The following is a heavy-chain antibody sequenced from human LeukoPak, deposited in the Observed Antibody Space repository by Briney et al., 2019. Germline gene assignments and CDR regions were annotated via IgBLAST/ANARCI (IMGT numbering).Heavy chain of an antibody. V-gene: IGHV4-39*07. Sequence: SETLSLTCTVSGCSISSSNYYWGWIRQPPGEGLEWIASISYSGSTYYNPSVKSRVAISRDTSKNQFSLSLNSVTAADTAVYYCVRVKSGSISDSWGQGTLVTVSS. J-gene: IGHJ4*02. CDR2: ISYSGST. D-gene: IGHD1-26*01. CDR3: VRVKSGSISDS. CDR1: GCSISSSNYY.